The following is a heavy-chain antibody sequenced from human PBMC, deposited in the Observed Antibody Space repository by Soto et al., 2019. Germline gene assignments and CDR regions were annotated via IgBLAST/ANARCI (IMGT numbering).Heavy chain of an antibody. CDR3: AKDMGYSSSWGYWYYYSMDV. V-gene: IGHV4-59*01. D-gene: IGHD6-13*01. CDR2: IYYSGST. CDR1: GGSISSYY. J-gene: IGHJ6*02. Sequence: PSETLSLTCTVSGGSISSYYWCWIWQPPGKGLEWIGYIYYSGSTNYNPSLTSRVTISVDTSKNQFSLKLSSVTAADTAVYYCAKDMGYSSSWGYWYYYSMDVWGQETTVTVSS.